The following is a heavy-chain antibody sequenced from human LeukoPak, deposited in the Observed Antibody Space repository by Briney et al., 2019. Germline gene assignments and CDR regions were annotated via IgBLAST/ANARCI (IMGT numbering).Heavy chain of an antibody. V-gene: IGHV1-69*01. CDR1: GGTFSSYA. CDR2: IIPIFGTA. J-gene: IGHJ6*04. CDR3: ARTQIDHVKYGMDV. Sequence: ASVKVSFKASGGTFSSYAISWVRPAPGQGLEWMGGIIPIFGTANYAQKFQGRVTITADESTSTAYMELGSLRSEDTAVYYCARTQIDHVKYGMDVWGKGTTVTVSS.